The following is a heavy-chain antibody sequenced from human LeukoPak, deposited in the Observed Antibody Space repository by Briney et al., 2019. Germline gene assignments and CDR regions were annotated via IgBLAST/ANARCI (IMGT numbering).Heavy chain of an antibody. D-gene: IGHD4-23*01. Sequence: LADPASLPCTVSGRYNITSGHFGGWIPQPPAEGLGWLGSGCYPGVTSTNPFFRSRMSISVDTSKNQFSLNLTSVPAADAAVYYCARERSSSGGHNWFDPWGQGTLVTVSS. V-gene: IGHV4-39*07. J-gene: IGHJ5*02. CDR1: GRYNITSGHF. CDR3: ARERSSSGGHNWFDP. CDR2: GCYPGVT.